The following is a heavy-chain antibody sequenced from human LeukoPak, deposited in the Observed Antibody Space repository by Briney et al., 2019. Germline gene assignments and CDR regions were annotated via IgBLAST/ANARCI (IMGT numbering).Heavy chain of an antibody. CDR3: ARGGQVVSASDNWFDP. V-gene: IGHV3-21*01. CDR1: GFPFSSYS. D-gene: IGHD2-2*01. J-gene: IGHJ5*02. CDR2: ISTSSSYI. Sequence: GGSLRLSCAASGFPFSSYSMNWVRQAPGKGLEWVSSISTSSSYIYYADSVKGRFTISRDNAKKSLYLQMNSLRAEDTALYYCARGGQVVSASDNWFDPWGQGTLVTVSS.